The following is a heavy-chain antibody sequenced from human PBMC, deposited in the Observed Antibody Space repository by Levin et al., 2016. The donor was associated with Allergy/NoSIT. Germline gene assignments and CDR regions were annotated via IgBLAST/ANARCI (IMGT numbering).Heavy chain of an antibody. CDR2: IDPSDSYT. V-gene: IGHV5-10-1*01. Sequence: VRQMPGKGLEWMGRIDPSDSYTNYSPSFQGHVTISADKSISTAYLQWSSLKASDTAMYYCARDYYDSSGYRNNWFDPWGQGTLVTVSS. J-gene: IGHJ5*02. CDR3: ARDYYDSSGYRNNWFDP. D-gene: IGHD3-22*01.